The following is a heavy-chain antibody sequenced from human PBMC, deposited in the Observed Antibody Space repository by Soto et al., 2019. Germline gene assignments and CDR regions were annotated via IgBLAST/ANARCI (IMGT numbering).Heavy chain of an antibody. V-gene: IGHV3-23*01. D-gene: IGHD1-26*01. CDR3: ASRGSGTYYDY. Sequence: EVQLLESGGGLVQPGGSLRLSCAASGFTFSSYAMRWVRQAPVKGLEWVSARSGSGGSTYYADSVKGRFTISRDTSKNTPYLQMNSLRAEDTAVYYCASRGSGTYYDYWGQGTLVNVSS. CDR2: RSGSGGST. J-gene: IGHJ4*02. CDR1: GFTFSSYA.